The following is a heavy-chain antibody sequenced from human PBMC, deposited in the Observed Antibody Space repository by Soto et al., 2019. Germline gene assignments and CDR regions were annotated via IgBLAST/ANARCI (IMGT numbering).Heavy chain of an antibody. CDR2: ISYDGSNK. CDR1: GLIFSSFG. D-gene: IGHD2-2*01. V-gene: IGHV3-30*18. CDR3: EKVSCSTSWYFDY. J-gene: IGHJ4*02. Sequence: PGESLRLACVASGLIFSSFGMDWVRQAHGKGLEWVAVISYDGSNKYYADSVKGRFTIYRDTSKNTLYLQMNSLRAEDTAVYYCEKVSCSTSWYFDYWGQGTLVTVSS.